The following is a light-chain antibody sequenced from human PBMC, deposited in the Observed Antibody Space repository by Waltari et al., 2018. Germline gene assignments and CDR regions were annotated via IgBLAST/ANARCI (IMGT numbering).Light chain of an antibody. CDR1: QSVGSF. CDR2: HAS. V-gene: IGKV3-20*01. J-gene: IGKJ1*01. CDR3: QKYVNLPAT. Sequence: EIVLTQSPSTLSLSPGERATLSCRASQSVGSFLAWYQQKPGQAPRLLIYHASIRATGIPDRFSGSGSGTDFSLTISGLEPEDFAVYYCQKYVNLPATFGQGTKVEIK.